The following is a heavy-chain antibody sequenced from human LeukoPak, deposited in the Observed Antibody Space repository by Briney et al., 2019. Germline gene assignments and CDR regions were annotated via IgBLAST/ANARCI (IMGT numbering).Heavy chain of an antibody. CDR3: ARARVPGELNY. V-gene: IGHV3-48*04. J-gene: IGHJ4*02. CDR2: ISNSGSSK. D-gene: IGHD3-10*01. CDR1: GFTFSDYG. Sequence: GGSLRLSCAASGFTFSDYGMHWVRQAPGKGLEWLSYISNSGSSKYYADSVRGRFTISRDNAKNSLYLQMNSLRAEDTAVYYCARARVPGELNYWGQGTLVTVSS.